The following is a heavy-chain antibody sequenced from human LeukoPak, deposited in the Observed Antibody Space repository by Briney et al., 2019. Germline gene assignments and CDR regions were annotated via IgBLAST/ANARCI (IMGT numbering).Heavy chain of an antibody. V-gene: IGHV4-30-2*01. CDR3: ARGGYSGSWYYFDY. CDR2: IYHSGST. D-gene: IGHD6-13*01. J-gene: IGHJ4*02. Sequence: PSQTLSLTCTVSGGSISSGGYYWSWIRQPPGKGLEWIGYIYHSGSTYYNPSLKSRVTISVDRSKNQFSLKLSSVTAADTAVYYCARGGYSGSWYYFDYWGQGTLVTVSS. CDR1: GGSISSGGYY.